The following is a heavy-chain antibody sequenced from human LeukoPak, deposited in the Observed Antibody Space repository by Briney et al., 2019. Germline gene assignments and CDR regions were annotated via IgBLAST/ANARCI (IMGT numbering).Heavy chain of an antibody. Sequence: ASVKVSCKASGYTFTGYYMHWVRQAPGQGLEWMGWINPNSGGTNYAQKFQGRVTMTRDTSISTAYMELSRLRSDDTAVYYCARTSGDMVRGVIDYYYYGMDVWGHGTTVTVSS. V-gene: IGHV1-2*02. CDR3: ARTSGDMVRGVIDYYYYGMDV. D-gene: IGHD3-10*01. CDR2: INPNSGGT. CDR1: GYTFTGYY. J-gene: IGHJ6*02.